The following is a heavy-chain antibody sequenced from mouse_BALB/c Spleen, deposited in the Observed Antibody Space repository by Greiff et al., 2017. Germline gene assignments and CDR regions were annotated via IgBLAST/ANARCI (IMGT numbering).Heavy chain of an antibody. CDR2: ISYDGSN. V-gene: IGHV3-6*02. CDR3: ARVSYDYDAWFAY. CDR1: GYSITSGYY. J-gene: IGHJ3*01. D-gene: IGHD2-4*01. Sequence: ESGPGLVKPSQSLSLTCSVTGYSITSGYYWNWIRQFPGNKLEWMGYISYDGSNNYNPSLKNRISITRDTSKNQFFLKLNSVTTEDTATYYCARVSYDYDAWFAYWGQGTLVTVSA.